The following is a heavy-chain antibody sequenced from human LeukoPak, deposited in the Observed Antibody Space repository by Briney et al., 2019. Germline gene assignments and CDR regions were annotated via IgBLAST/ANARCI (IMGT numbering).Heavy chain of an antibody. V-gene: IGHV4-59*01. Sequence: SETLSLTCTVSGVSISSDYWSWIRQPPGRGLEWIGYIYYSGSTNYNPSLESRVTISVDTSKNQFSLKLSSVTAADTAVYYCARVNRVRVPGGAGYYYYMEVWGKGTTVTVSS. CDR1: GVSISSDY. D-gene: IGHD2-8*02. CDR3: ARVNRVRVPGGAGYYYYMEV. J-gene: IGHJ6*03. CDR2: IYYSGST.